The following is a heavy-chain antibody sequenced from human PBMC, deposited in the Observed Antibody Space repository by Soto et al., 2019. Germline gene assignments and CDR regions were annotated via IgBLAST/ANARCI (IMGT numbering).Heavy chain of an antibody. Sequence: QVQLVQSGAEVKIPGASVKVSCKASGYTFTTYGISWVRQAPGQGLEWMGWISPYNGNTIYAQRFQGRVYMTTDTSTTTAHMELRSLRVDDTAMYYCARVSATGRPFDYWGQGTLVTISS. J-gene: IGHJ4*02. CDR1: GYTFTTYG. CDR3: ARVSATGRPFDY. CDR2: ISPYNGNT. V-gene: IGHV1-18*04. D-gene: IGHD6-13*01.